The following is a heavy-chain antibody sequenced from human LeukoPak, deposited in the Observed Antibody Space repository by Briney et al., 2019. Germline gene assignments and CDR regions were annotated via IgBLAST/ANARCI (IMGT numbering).Heavy chain of an antibody. CDR1: GFTFSSYS. CDR2: ISSSSSYI. V-gene: IGHV3-21*01. J-gene: IGHJ5*02. Sequence: GGSLRLSCAASGFTFSSYSMNWVRQAPGKGLEWVSSISSSSSYIYYADSVKGRFTISRDNAKNSLYLQMNSLRAEDTAVYYCARGSQDIVVVVAATPNWFDPWGQGTLVTVSS. CDR3: ARGSQDIVVVVAATPNWFDP. D-gene: IGHD2-15*01.